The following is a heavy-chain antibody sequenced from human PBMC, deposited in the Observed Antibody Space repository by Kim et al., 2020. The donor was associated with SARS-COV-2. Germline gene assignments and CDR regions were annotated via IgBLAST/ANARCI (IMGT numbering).Heavy chain of an antibody. CDR3: ARGISKYSSSSSLYYYYYGMDV. J-gene: IGHJ6*02. Sequence: SQTLSLTCAISGDSVSSNSAAWNWIRQSPSRGLEWLGRTYYRSKWYNDYAVSVKSRITINPDTSKNQFSLQLNSVTPEDTAVYYCARGISKYSSSSSLYYYYYGMDVWGQGTTVTVSS. D-gene: IGHD6-6*01. CDR2: TYYRSKWYN. V-gene: IGHV6-1*01. CDR1: GDSVSSNSAA.